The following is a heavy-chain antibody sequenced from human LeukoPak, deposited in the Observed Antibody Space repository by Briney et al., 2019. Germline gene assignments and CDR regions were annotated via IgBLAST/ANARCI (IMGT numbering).Heavy chain of an antibody. CDR2: IYYSGST. J-gene: IGHJ2*01. Sequence: SETLSLTCTVSGGSISSYYWSWIRQPPGKGLEWIGYIYYSGSTNYNPSLKSRVTISVDTSKNQFSLKLSSVTAADTAVYYCATLERYSYGYRYFDLWGRGTLVTVSS. D-gene: IGHD5-18*01. V-gene: IGHV4-59*01. CDR3: ATLERYSYGYRYFDL. CDR1: GGSISSYY.